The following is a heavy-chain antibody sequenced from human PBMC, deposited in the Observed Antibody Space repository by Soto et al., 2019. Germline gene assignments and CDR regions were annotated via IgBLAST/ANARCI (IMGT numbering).Heavy chain of an antibody. D-gene: IGHD4-4*01. V-gene: IGHV5-51*01. CDR3: ARRRSNYSPSDYGMDV. CDR1: GYSFTSYW. J-gene: IGHJ6*02. Sequence: GESLKISCNGSGYSFTSYWIGWVRQMPGKGLEWMGIIYPGDSDTRYSPSFQGQVTISADKSISTAYLQWSSLKASDTAMYYCARRRSNYSPSDYGMDVWGQGTTVTVSS. CDR2: IYPGDSDT.